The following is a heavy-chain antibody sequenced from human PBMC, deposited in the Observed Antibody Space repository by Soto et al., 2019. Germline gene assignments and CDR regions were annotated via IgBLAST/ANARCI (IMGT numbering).Heavy chain of an antibody. Sequence: QVQLVQSGAEVKKPGSSVKVSCKASGGTFSSYAISWVRQAPGQGLEWMGGIIPIFGTANYAQKFQGRVTITADESTSAAYMELSSLRSEDTAVYYCAREPIGCSSTSCSSYSYGFYYYYGMDVWGQGTTVTVSS. CDR1: GGTFSSYA. D-gene: IGHD2-2*01. V-gene: IGHV1-69*01. CDR3: AREPIGCSSTSCSSYSYGFYYYYGMDV. J-gene: IGHJ6*02. CDR2: IIPIFGTA.